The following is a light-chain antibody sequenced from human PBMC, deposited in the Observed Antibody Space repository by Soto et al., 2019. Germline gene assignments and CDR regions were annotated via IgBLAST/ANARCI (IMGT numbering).Light chain of an antibody. J-gene: IGKJ1*01. CDR3: QQYGRSSRT. V-gene: IGKV3-20*01. CDR1: QSVSSSD. CDR2: GAS. Sequence: EIVLTQSKGTLTFSPGERATLSCRASQSVSSSDLAWYQQKPGQAPRLLIYGASSMATGVPDRFSGSGSGTDFTLTISRLEPEDFAVYYCQQYGRSSRTFGQGTKVDIK.